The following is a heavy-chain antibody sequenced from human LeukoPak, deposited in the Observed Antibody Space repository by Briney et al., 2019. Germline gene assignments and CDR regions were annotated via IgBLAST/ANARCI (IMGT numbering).Heavy chain of an antibody. J-gene: IGHJ4*02. D-gene: IGHD1-26*01. CDR1: GFTFSSYG. V-gene: IGHV3-30*03. Sequence: GGSLRLSCAASGFTFSSYGMHWVRQAPGKGLEWVAVISYDGSNKYYADSVKGRFTISRDNSKNTLYLQMNSLRAEDTAVYYCARYSGSQRGDFDHWGQGTLVTVSS. CDR3: ARYSGSQRGDFDH. CDR2: ISYDGSNK.